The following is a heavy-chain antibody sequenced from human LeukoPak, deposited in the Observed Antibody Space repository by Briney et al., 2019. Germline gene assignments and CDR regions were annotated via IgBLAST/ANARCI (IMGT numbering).Heavy chain of an antibody. D-gene: IGHD2-2*01. Sequence: PGGSLRLSCGVSGFTFSSPWMSWVRQAPGKGLVWVSRIDTDGGDTSYADSVKGRLTNSRHNTKNTLYLQMNNLRAEDTAIYYCTRNRYPAAREFDYWGQGTLVTVPS. CDR1: GFTFSSPW. CDR3: TRNRYPAAREFDY. V-gene: IGHV3-74*01. CDR2: IDTDGGDT. J-gene: IGHJ4*02.